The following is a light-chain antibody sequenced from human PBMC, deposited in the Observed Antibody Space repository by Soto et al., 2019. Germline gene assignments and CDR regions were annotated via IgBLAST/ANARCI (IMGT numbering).Light chain of an antibody. V-gene: IGKV3-20*01. CDR1: QSVGTY. CDR2: GAS. CDR3: QQYGSSLGVT. J-gene: IGKJ4*01. Sequence: EIVLTQSPATLSLSPGERATLSCRASQSVGTYLGWYQQKPGQAPRLLLYGASSRATGIPDRFSGSGSGTEFSLTISRLEPEDFAVYYCQQYGSSLGVTFGGGTKVDIK.